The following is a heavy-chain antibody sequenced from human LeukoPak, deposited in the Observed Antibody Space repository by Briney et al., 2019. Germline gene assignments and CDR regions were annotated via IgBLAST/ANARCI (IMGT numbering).Heavy chain of an antibody. J-gene: IGHJ5*02. D-gene: IGHD3-22*01. V-gene: IGHV4-59*01. CDR3: ARVFDDYYDSSADPPLWFDP. CDR1: GGSISSYF. Sequence: PSETLSLTCTVSGGSISSYFWSWIRQPPGMGLEWIGYVYYSGSPNYNPSLKSRVTISVDTSKNQFSLRLRSVTAADTAVYYRARVFDDYYDSSADPPLWFDPWGQGTLVTVSS. CDR2: VYYSGSP.